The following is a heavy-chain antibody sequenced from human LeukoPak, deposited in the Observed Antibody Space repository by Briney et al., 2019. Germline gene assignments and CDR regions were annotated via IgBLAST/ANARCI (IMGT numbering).Heavy chain of an antibody. V-gene: IGHV1-3*04. D-gene: IGHD3-10*01. J-gene: IGHJ4*02. Sequence: AAVKVSCKASGYTFTSYAIHWVRQAPGQRLEWMGWINIGNGNTKYSQQFQGRVTITRYTSANTVYMVLSSMRSEDTAVYYCAKVGRSNDFDYWGQGTLVSVSS. CDR2: INIGNGNT. CDR1: GYTFTSYA. CDR3: AKVGRSNDFDY.